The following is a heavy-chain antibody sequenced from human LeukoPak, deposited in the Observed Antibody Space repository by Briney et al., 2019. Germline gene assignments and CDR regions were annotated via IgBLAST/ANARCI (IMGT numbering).Heavy chain of an antibody. CDR1: GGSFSGYY. Sequence: MPSETLSLTCAVYGGSFSGYYWSWIRQPPGKGLKWIGEINHSGSTNYNPSLKSRVTISVDTSKNQFSLKLSSVTAADTAVYYCARRSGYDSSGYRLDYWGQGTLVTVSS. J-gene: IGHJ4*02. V-gene: IGHV4-34*01. D-gene: IGHD3-22*01. CDR2: INHSGST. CDR3: ARRSGYDSSGYRLDY.